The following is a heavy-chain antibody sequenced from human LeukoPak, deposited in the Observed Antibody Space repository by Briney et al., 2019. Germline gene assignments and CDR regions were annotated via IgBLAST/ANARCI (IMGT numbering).Heavy chain of an antibody. J-gene: IGHJ4*02. CDR1: GGSINSSSYY. D-gene: IGHD3-10*01. CDR3: ARDYYGSGSYLDY. CDR2: IYYSGST. V-gene: IGHV4-39*07. Sequence: PSETLSLTCTVSGGSINSSSYYWGWIRQPPGKGLEWIGSIYYSGSTNYNPSLKSRVTISVDTSKNQFSLKLSSVTAADTAVYYCARDYYGSGSYLDYWGQGTLVTVSS.